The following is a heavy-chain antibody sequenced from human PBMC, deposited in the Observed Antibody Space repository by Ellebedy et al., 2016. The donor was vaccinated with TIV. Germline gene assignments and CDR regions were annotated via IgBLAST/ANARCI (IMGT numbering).Heavy chain of an antibody. CDR2: ISAYNGNT. Sequence: AASVEVSCKASGYTFTSYGISWVRQAPGQGLEWMGWISAYNGNTNYAQKLQGRVTMTTDTSTSTAYMELRSLRSDDTAVYYCARDRIDDYGDYYYYYGMDVWGQGTLVTVSS. V-gene: IGHV1-18*04. CDR3: ARDRIDDYGDYYYYYGMDV. CDR1: GYTFTSYG. D-gene: IGHD4-17*01. J-gene: IGHJ6*02.